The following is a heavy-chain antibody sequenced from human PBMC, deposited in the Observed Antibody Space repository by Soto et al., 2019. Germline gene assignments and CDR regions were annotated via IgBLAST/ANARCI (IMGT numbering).Heavy chain of an antibody. Sequence: EVQLVESGGGLVQPGGSLRLSCAASGFTFSSYWMSWVRQAPGKGLEWVANIKQDGSEKYYVDSVKGRFTISRDNAKNSLYLQMNSLRAEDTAVYYCARVRSSSWFSQTGWFDPWGQGTLVTVSS. V-gene: IGHV3-7*01. J-gene: IGHJ5*02. D-gene: IGHD6-13*01. CDR3: ARVRSSSWFSQTGWFDP. CDR2: IKQDGSEK. CDR1: GFTFSSYW.